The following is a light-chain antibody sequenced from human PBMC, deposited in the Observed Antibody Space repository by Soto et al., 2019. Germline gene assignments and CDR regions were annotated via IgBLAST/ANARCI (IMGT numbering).Light chain of an antibody. V-gene: IGLV1-47*01. CDR1: SSNIGSNY. CDR2: RNN. CDR3: AAWDDSLSAVV. J-gene: IGLJ2*01. Sequence: QSALTQPPSASGTPGQRVTISCSGSSSNIGSNYVYWYQQLPGTAPKLLIYRNNQRPSGVPDRFSGSKSGTSASLAISGLRSEDEADYYCAAWDDSLSAVVFGGGTKSPS.